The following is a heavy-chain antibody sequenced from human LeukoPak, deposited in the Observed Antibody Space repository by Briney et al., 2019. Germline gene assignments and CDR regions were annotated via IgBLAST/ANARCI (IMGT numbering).Heavy chain of an antibody. Sequence: SQTLSLTCTVSGGSINSGSYYWNWIRQPAGKGLEWIGRIYTSGSTNYNPSLKSRVTMSVDTSKNQFSLKLTSVNAADTAVYYCARERSLSSDYWGQGILVTVSP. CDR2: IYTSGST. D-gene: IGHD5-24*01. CDR1: GGSINSGSYY. CDR3: ARERSLSSDY. J-gene: IGHJ4*02. V-gene: IGHV4-61*02.